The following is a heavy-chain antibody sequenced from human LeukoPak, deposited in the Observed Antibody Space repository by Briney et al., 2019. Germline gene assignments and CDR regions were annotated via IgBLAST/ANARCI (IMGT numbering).Heavy chain of an antibody. J-gene: IGHJ5*02. V-gene: IGHV4-59*01. CDR3: ARDKGYYYDSVSAFDP. D-gene: IGHD3-22*01. CDR2: IYYSGST. CDR1: GGSISSYY. Sequence: SETLSLTCTVSGGSISSYYWSWIRQPPGKGLEWIGYIYYSGSTNYNPSLESRVTISVDTSKNQFSLKLSSVTAADTAVYYCARDKGYYYDSVSAFDPWGQGTLVTVSS.